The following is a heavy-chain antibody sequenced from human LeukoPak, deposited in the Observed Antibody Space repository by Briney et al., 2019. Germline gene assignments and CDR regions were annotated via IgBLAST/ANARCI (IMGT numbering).Heavy chain of an antibody. Sequence: SETLSHTCTVSGGSISSYYWSWIRQPPGEGLEWIGEINHSGSTNYNPSLKSRVTISVDTSKNQFSLKLSSVTAADTAVYYCARGHFPMYGIACAFDIWGRGATLVVSS. J-gene: IGHJ3*02. CDR1: GGSISSYY. CDR3: ARGHFPMYGIACAFDI. V-gene: IGHV4-34*01. CDR2: INHSGST. D-gene: IGHD2-8*01.